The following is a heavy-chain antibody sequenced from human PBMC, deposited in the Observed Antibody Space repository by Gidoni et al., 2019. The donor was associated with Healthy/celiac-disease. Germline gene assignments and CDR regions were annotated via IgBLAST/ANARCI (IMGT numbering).Heavy chain of an antibody. CDR3: VRSVMVAESYYYGMDV. CDR2: ISSNGGST. J-gene: IGHJ6*02. D-gene: IGHD5-12*01. Sequence: EVQLVESGGGLVQPGGSLRLSCSASGFPFSSYAMHWVRQAPGKGLEYVSAISSNGGSTYYADSVKGRFTISRDNSKNTLYLQMSSLRAEDTAVYYCVRSVMVAESYYYGMDVWGQGTTVTVSS. CDR1: GFPFSSYA. V-gene: IGHV3-64D*06.